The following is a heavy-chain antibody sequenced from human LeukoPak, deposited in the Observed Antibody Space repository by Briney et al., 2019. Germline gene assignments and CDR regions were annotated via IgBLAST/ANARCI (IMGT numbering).Heavy chain of an antibody. D-gene: IGHD3-10*01. V-gene: IGHV3-11*01. CDR2: ISNNRGSAT. CDR3: ARDFDLSVITMVRGVKYFDY. CDR1: GVTLGDYY. J-gene: IGHJ4*02. Sequence: GGSLRLSCAASGVTLGDYYMSWIRQAPGKGLEWVSYISNNRGSATYYADSVKGRFTNSRDNAKNSLYLQMNSLRADDTAVYYCARDFDLSVITMVRGVKYFDYWGQGTLVTVSS.